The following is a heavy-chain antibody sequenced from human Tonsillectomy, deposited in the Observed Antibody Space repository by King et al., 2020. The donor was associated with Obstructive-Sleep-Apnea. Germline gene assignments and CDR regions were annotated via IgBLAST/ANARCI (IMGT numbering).Heavy chain of an antibody. D-gene: IGHD1-20*01. CDR2: IQYDGSNK. CDR3: AKDGDGLITAPDY. Sequence: VQLVQSGGGVVQPGRSLRLSCAASGFTFRTCGMHWVRQAPGKGLEWVSFIQYDGSNKYYADSVKGRFTISRDNSKNTLYLQMNSLRVEDTAVYYCAKDGDGLITAPDYGGQGTLVTVSS. J-gene: IGHJ4*02. CDR1: GFTFRTCG. V-gene: IGHV3-30*02.